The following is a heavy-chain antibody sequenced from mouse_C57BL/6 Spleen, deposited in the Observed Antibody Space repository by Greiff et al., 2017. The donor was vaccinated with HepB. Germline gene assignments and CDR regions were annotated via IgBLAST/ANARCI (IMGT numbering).Heavy chain of an antibody. CDR1: GFTFSDYY. CDR2: ISNGGGST. J-gene: IGHJ2*01. Sequence: EVKLMESGGGLVQPGGSLKLSCAASGFTFSDYYMYWVRQTPEKRLEWVAYISNGGGSTYYPDTVKGRFTISRDNAKNTLYLQMSRLKSEDTAMYYCARQGYYYAFDYWGQGTTLTVSS. D-gene: IGHD1-1*01. V-gene: IGHV5-12*01. CDR3: ARQGYYYAFDY.